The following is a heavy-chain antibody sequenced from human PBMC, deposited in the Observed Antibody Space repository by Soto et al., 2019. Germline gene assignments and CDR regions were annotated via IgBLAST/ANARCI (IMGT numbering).Heavy chain of an antibody. D-gene: IGHD2-15*01. V-gene: IGHV3-30*18. J-gene: IGHJ6*02. CDR2: ISYDGSNK. CDR1: GFTFSSYG. Sequence: QVQLVESGGGVVQPGRSLRLSCAASGFTFSSYGMHWVRQAPGKGLEWVAVISYDGSNKYYADSVKGRFTISRDNSKNTLYLQMNSLRAEDTAVYYCAKVGRVAVTNYYYYGMDVWGQGTTVTVSS. CDR3: AKVGRVAVTNYYYYGMDV.